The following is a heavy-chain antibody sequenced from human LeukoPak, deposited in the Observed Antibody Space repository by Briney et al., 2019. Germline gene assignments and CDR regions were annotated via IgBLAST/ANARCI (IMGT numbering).Heavy chain of an antibody. CDR3: ARDVVGGAFDI. V-gene: IGHV3-30*03. D-gene: IGHD1-26*01. CDR1: GFTFSSYG. CDR2: ISYDGSNK. Sequence: GGSLRLSCAASGFTFSSYGMHWVRQAPGKGLEWVAVISYDGSNKYYADSVKGRFTTSRDNSKNTLYLQMSSLRAEDTAVYYCARDVVGGAFDIWGQGTMVTVSS. J-gene: IGHJ3*02.